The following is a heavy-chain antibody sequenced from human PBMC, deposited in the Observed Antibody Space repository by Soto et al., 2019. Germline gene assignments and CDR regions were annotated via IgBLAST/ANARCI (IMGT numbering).Heavy chain of an antibody. CDR1: GYSFAGYW. D-gene: IGHD5-18*01. CDR3: ARHVDTAMITANFDS. J-gene: IGHJ4*02. Sequence: GESLKISCKGSGYSFAGYWTTWVRQKPGKGLEWMGRIDPSDSQTYYSPSFRGHVTISVTKSITTVFLQWSSLRASDSAIYYCARHVDTAMITANFDSWGQGTLVTVSS. V-gene: IGHV5-10-1*01. CDR2: IDPSDSQT.